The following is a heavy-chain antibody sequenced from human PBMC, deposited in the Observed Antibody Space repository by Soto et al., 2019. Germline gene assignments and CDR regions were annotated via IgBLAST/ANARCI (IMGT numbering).Heavy chain of an antibody. V-gene: IGHV1-18*01. CDR2: ISDYNGNT. J-gene: IGHJ4*02. Sequence: ASVKVSCKASGYTFTSYGISWVRQAPGQGLEWMGWISDYNGNTNYAQKHHGRVTMTTDTSTCTAYMELRSLRSDDTAVYYCARDYYDSSGYYYSIKHWGQGTLVTVSS. CDR3: ARDYYDSSGYYYSIKH. D-gene: IGHD3-22*01. CDR1: GYTFTSYG.